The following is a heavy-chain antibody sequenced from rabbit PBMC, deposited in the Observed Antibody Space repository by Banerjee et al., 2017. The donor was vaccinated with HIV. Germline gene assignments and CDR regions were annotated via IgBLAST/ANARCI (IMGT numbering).Heavy chain of an antibody. V-gene: IGHV1S40*01. CDR2: IYAGGSGST. CDR1: GFSFSNNYY. J-gene: IGHJ4*01. D-gene: IGHD2-1*01. Sequence: QSLEESGGDLVKPGASLTLTCTASGFSFSNNYYMCWVRQAPGKGLEWIACIYAGGSGSTYYASWAKGRFTISKTSSTTVTLQMTSLTAADTATYFCARDQKTTSHYFNLWGPGTLVTVS. CDR3: ARDQKTTSHYFNL.